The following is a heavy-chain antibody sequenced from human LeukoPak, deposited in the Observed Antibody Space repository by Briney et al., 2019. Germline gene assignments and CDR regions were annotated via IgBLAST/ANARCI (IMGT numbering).Heavy chain of an antibody. CDR2: ISGSGGST. CDR3: AKDRGLVGSTPSNFDY. V-gene: IGHV3-23*01. Sequence: PGGSLRLSCSAAGFTFSRYAMNWVRQAPGKGLEWVSGISGSGGSTYSADSVKGRFTISRDNSKKTVYLQMNSLRAEDTAVYYCAKDRGLVGSTPSNFDYWGQGTLVTVSS. J-gene: IGHJ4*02. CDR1: GFTFSRYA. D-gene: IGHD1-26*01.